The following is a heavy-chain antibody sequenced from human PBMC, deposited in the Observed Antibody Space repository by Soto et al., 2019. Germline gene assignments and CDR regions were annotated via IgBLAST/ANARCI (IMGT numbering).Heavy chain of an antibody. D-gene: IGHD2-21*01. V-gene: IGHV1-69*01. CDR3: ARVVVEMATMRQGYYYGRAV. CDR1: GGTFSSYA. Sequence: QVQLVQSGAEVKQPGSSVKVSCKASGGTFSSYAISWVRQTPGQARVWRGGIIPIVGTANYAQKFQGRVTITADESTSTAYMELSSLRSEDTSVYSCARVVVEMATMRQGYYYGRAVWGQGTTVTVSS. J-gene: IGHJ6*02. CDR2: IIPIVGTA.